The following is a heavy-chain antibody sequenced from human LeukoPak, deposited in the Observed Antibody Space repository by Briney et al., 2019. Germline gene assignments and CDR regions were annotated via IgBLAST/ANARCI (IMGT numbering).Heavy chain of an antibody. Sequence: PGGSLRLSCAASGFTFSNAWMSWVRQAPGKGLEWVANIKQDGSEKYYVDSVKGRFTISRDNAKNSLYLQMNSLRAEDTAVYYCARVIRRYCSSTSCYKVYYYYYMDVWGKGTTVTVSS. CDR3: ARVIRRYCSSTSCYKVYYYYYMDV. V-gene: IGHV3-7*01. CDR1: GFTFSNAW. CDR2: IKQDGSEK. J-gene: IGHJ6*03. D-gene: IGHD2-2*02.